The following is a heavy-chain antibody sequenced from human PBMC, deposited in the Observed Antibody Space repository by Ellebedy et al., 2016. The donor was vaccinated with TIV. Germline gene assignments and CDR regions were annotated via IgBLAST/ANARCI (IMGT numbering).Heavy chain of an antibody. J-gene: IGHJ6*02. V-gene: IGHV1-46*01. Sequence: ASVKVSCKASGYTFTSCYMHWVRQAPGQGLEWMGIINPSGGGTSYAQKFQGRVTMTRDTSTSTVYIELSSLRSEDTAVYYWARLSIAAAGTEVYGMDVWGQGTTVTVSS. CDR2: INPSGGGT. D-gene: IGHD6-13*01. CDR1: GYTFTSCY. CDR3: ARLSIAAAGTEVYGMDV.